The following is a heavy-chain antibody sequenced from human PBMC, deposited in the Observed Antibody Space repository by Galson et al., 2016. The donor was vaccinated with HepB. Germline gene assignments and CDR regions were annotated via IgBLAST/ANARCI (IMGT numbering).Heavy chain of an antibody. CDR3: AREGYSAYDYFYY. D-gene: IGHD5-12*01. J-gene: IGHJ4*02. CDR2: ISHSGGTI. CDR1: GFTFSDYY. Sequence: SLRLSCAASGFTFSDYYMSWIRQAPGKGLEWVSYISHSGGTIYYAESVKGRFTISRDNAMNSLYLQMHSLRAEDTAVYYCAREGYSAYDYFYYWGQGTLVTVSS. V-gene: IGHV3-11*04.